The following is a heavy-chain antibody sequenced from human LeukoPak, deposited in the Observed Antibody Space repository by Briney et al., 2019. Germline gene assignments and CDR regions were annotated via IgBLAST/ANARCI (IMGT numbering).Heavy chain of an antibody. CDR2: IWYDGSNK. J-gene: IGHJ4*02. CDR1: GFTFSSYG. Sequence: PGGSLRLSCAASGFTFSSYGMHWVRQAPGKGLEGVSVIWYDGSNKYYADSVKGRFTISRDNSKNTLYLQMNSLRAEDTAVYYCARDTRTSPYSGLDLWDYWGQGTLVTVSS. V-gene: IGHV3-33*01. D-gene: IGHD5-12*01. CDR3: ARDTRTSPYSGLDLWDY.